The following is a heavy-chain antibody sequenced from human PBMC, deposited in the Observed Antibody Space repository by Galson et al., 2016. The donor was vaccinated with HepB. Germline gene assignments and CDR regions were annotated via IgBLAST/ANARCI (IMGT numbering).Heavy chain of an antibody. CDR1: GGSISSSGYY. J-gene: IGHJ4*02. Sequence: ETLSLTCTVSGGSISSSGYYWGWIRQPPGKGLEWIGSWYYSGSTYYSPSLKSRVTVSVDTSKNQFSLKLRFVTAADTAIYYCARRTRGPYGFHYWGRGTLVTVST. D-gene: IGHD3-10*01. CDR3: ARRTRGPYGFHY. CDR2: WYYSGST. V-gene: IGHV4-39*01.